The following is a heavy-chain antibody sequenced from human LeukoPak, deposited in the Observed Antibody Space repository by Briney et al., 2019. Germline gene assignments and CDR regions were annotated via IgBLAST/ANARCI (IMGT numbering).Heavy chain of an antibody. V-gene: IGHV3-48*01. CDR1: GFTFSSYS. CDR3: ARDRVHRTGGVDY. CDR2: ISSSSSTI. J-gene: IGHJ4*02. D-gene: IGHD1-1*01. Sequence: PGGSLRLSCATSGFTFSSYSMNWVRRAPGKGLEWVSYISSSSSTIYYADSVKGRFTISRDNAKNSLYLQMNSLRAEDTAVYYCARDRVHRTGGVDYWGQGTLVTVSS.